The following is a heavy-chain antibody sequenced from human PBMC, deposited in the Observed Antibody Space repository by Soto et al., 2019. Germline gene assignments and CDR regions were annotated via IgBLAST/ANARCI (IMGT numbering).Heavy chain of an antibody. Sequence: GGSRNLSCEGPGFTLSRFAMSWFRQAPGGGRGGWEFFGSIGGDEYYEASVAGRFTISRDNSKNTLSLQRDNLGVEDKAMYYCVRDDDYEANGLDYWGQGTLVTVSS. CDR3: VRDDDYEANGLDY. D-gene: IGHD4-17*01. CDR1: GFTLSRFA. V-gene: IGHV3-33*01. CDR2: FGSIGGDE. J-gene: IGHJ4*02.